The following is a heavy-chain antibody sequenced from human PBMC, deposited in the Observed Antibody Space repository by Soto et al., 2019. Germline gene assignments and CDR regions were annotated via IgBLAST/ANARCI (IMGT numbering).Heavy chain of an antibody. V-gene: IGHV3-21*01. J-gene: IGHJ5*02. CDR1: GFTFSSYS. CDR3: ARDTAAAEKVVWFDP. D-gene: IGHD6-13*01. Sequence: GGSLRLSCAASGFTFSSYSMNWVRQAPGKGLEWVSSISSSSSYIYYADSVKGRFTISRDNAKNSLYLQMNSLRAEDTAVYYCARDTAAAEKVVWFDPWGQGTLVTVSS. CDR2: ISSSSSYI.